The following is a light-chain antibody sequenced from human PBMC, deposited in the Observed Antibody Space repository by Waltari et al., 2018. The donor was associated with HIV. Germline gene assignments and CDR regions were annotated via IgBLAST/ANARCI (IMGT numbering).Light chain of an antibody. Sequence: EVVMTQSPATLSVSPGERATLSCRASQSVSSNLAWYQQKPGQAPRLLIFGPSTRASGVPARFSGSGSGTEFTHTISSLQSEDYAIYYCQQYDKWPRTFGQGTKVETK. V-gene: IGKV3-15*01. CDR1: QSVSSN. CDR3: QQYDKWPRT. J-gene: IGKJ1*01. CDR2: GPS.